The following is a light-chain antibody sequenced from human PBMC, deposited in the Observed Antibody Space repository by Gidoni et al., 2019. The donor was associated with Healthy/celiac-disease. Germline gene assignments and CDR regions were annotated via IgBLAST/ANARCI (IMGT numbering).Light chain of an antibody. V-gene: IGKV1-39*01. Sequence: DIQMTQSPSSLSASVGGRVTITCRASQTFSTYVNWYQQKPGKAPKLLIYAASSLQSGVPTRFSGSGAGTDFTLTIRRLQPEDFANYCCQQSYRIPWSFGQGTKLEIK. J-gene: IGKJ2*04. CDR2: AAS. CDR3: QQSYRIPWS. CDR1: QTFSTY.